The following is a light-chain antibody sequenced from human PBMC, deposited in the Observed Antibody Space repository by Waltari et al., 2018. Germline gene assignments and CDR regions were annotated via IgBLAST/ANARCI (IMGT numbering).Light chain of an antibody. V-gene: IGLV2-14*03. CDR3: NSFTSSTTWV. Sequence: QSALTQPASVSGSPGQSITISCTGTSSDVGGHNHVSWYQQHPGQAPKLLIYDVTKGPSGFSDRFSGSKSGNTASLTISGLQAEDEADYYCNSFTSSTTWVFGGGTRVTVL. CDR2: DVT. J-gene: IGLJ3*02. CDR1: SSDVGGHNH.